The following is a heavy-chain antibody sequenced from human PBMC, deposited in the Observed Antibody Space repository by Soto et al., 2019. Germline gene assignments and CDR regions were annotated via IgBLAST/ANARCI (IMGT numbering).Heavy chain of an antibody. D-gene: IGHD2-15*01. CDR3: AADTGDIEVVPATT. J-gene: IGHJ4*02. Sequence: GGSLRLSCTASGLNFEKCSFNWVRQPPGKGPEWLASISPASTYIRYADSVKGRFTISRDNARNSLSLQMMSLRADDTAIYYCAADTGDIEVVPATTWGQGTLVTVSS. V-gene: IGHV3-21*04. CDR1: GLNFEKCS. CDR2: ISPASTYI.